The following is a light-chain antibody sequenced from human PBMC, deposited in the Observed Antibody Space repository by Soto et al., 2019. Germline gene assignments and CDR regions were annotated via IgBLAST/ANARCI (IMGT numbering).Light chain of an antibody. CDR1: SSDVGGYDY. CDR2: RVS. Sequence: QSALTQPRSVSGSPGQSVTISCTGTSSDVGGYDYVSWYRQHPGEAPRLMIYRVSKRPSGVPDRFSGSKSGNTASLTISGLQAEDGADYYCCSYAGYTHFVFGSGTKLTVL. CDR3: CSYAGYTHFV. V-gene: IGLV2-11*01. J-gene: IGLJ1*01.